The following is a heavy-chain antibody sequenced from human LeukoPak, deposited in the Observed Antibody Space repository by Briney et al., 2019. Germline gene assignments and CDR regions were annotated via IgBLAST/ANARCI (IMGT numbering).Heavy chain of an antibody. Sequence: GASVKVSSKASGYTFTVYYMHWVRQAPGRGLEWMGWINPNSGGTNYAQKFQGRVTMTRDTSISTAYMELSRLRSDDTAVYYCATPSSIGYSSGWYDLDYWGQGTLVTVSS. V-gene: IGHV1-2*02. CDR3: ATPSSIGYSSGWYDLDY. CDR2: INPNSGGT. CDR1: GYTFTVYY. D-gene: IGHD6-19*01. J-gene: IGHJ4*02.